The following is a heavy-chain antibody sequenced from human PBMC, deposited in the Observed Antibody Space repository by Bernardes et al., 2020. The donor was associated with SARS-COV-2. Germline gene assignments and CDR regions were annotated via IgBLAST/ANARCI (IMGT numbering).Heavy chain of an antibody. CDR3: ARDMVLAGTSLYYYGMDV. CDR2: IKQDGSEK. CDR1: GFTFTSYW. V-gene: IGHV3-7*01. Sequence: VGSLSLSCGASGFTFTSYWMSWVRQAPGKGLEWVANIKQDGSEKYYVDSVKGRFTISRDNAKNSLFLQMNSLRAEDTAVYYCARDMVLAGTSLYYYGMDVWGQGTTVTVSS. D-gene: IGHD6-19*01. J-gene: IGHJ6*02.